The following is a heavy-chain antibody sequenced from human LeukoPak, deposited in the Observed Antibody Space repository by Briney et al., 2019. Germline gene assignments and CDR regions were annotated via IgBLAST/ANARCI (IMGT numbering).Heavy chain of an antibody. CDR3: ARGLSGYASSLGY. J-gene: IGHJ4*02. V-gene: IGHV3-74*01. Sequence: GGSLRLSCAVSGFTFSSYSMHWVRQAPGKGLVWVSRINSDGSSTSYADSVRGRFSISRDNAKNTLYLQMNSLRAEDTAVYYCARGLSGYASSLGYWGQGTLVTVSA. D-gene: IGHD6-6*01. CDR1: GFTFSSYS. CDR2: INSDGSST.